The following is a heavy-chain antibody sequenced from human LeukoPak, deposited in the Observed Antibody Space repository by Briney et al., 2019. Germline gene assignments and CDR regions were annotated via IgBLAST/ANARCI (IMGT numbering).Heavy chain of an antibody. CDR1: GGSISSGSYY. V-gene: IGHV4-61*09. Sequence: SQTLSLTCTVSGGSISSGSYYWGWIRQPAGKGLEWIGHIYTSGSTNYNPSLKSRVTILVDTSKNQFSLKLSSVTAADTAVYYCARENFGDRTYWFDPWGQGTLVTVSS. CDR3: ARENFGDRTYWFDP. J-gene: IGHJ5*02. D-gene: IGHD4-17*01. CDR2: IYTSGST.